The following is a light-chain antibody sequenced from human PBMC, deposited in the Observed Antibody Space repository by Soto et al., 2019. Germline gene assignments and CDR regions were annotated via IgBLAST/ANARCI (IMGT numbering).Light chain of an antibody. J-gene: IGKJ1*01. Sequence: DIQMTQSPSTLSASVGDTVTITCRASQTVSPWLAWYQQKPGKAPKLLIYKVSSLERGVPSRFSGSESGTEFTLTISSLLPDDFATYSCQQYDTYRTFGQGTKVEIK. CDR3: QQYDTYRT. CDR2: KVS. V-gene: IGKV1-5*03. CDR1: QTVSPW.